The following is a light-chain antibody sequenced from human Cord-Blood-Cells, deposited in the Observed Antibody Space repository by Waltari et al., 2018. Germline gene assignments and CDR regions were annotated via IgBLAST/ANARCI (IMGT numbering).Light chain of an antibody. CDR3: QQSYSTPLT. V-gene: IGKV1-39*01. J-gene: IGKJ4*01. CDR2: AAS. CDR1: QSISSY. Sequence: DIQMTQFPSSLSASVGDRVTLTCRSSQSISSYLNWYQQKPGKAPKLLIYAASSLQSGVPSRFSGSGSGTDFTLTISSLQPEDFATYYCQQSYSTPLTFGGGTKVEIK.